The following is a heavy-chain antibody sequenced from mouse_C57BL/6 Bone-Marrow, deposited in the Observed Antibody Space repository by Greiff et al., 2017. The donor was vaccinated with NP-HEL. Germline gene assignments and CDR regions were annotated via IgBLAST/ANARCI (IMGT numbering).Heavy chain of an antibody. D-gene: IGHD2-4*01. CDR3: ARNDYDGGFDY. V-gene: IGHV1-64*01. CDR1: GYTFTSYW. Sequence: VQLQQPGAELVKPGASVKLSCKASGYTFTSYWMHWVKQRPGQGLEWIGMIHLNSGSTNYNEKFKSKATLTVDKSSSTAYMQLSSLTSEDSAVYYCARNDYDGGFDYWGQGTTLTVSS. CDR2: IHLNSGST. J-gene: IGHJ2*01.